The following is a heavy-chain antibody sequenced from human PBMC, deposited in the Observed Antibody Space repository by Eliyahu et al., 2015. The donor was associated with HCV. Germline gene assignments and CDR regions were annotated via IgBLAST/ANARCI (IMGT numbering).Heavy chain of an antibody. CDR3: ARVTTVTTVRYYGMDV. Sequence: QVQLQESGPGLVQPSGTLSPTCTVSGASLXXXNWXSWXRQTPXKGLEWIGXTXDTGRTTYNPSLXSRVTISFDKSKNQFSLNLTSVTAADTAVYYCARVTTVTTVRYYGMDVWGQGTTVTVS. D-gene: IGHD4-11*01. J-gene: IGHJ6*02. V-gene: IGHV4-4*02. CDR2: TXDTGRT. CDR1: GASLXXXNW.